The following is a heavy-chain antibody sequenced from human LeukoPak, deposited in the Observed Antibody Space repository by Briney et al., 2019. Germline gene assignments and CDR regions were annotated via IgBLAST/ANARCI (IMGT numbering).Heavy chain of an antibody. J-gene: IGHJ4*02. D-gene: IGHD3-16*02. V-gene: IGHV3-11*01. CDR1: GFTFSDYY. Sequence: GSLRLSCPASGFTFSDYYMSWIREAPGKGLGWVSYISSSCSTIYYPDSVKARFTISRDNAKNSLYLQTTSLRAEDTAVYYSASPYYDYVWGSYRYTTGDYWGQGTLVTVSS. CDR3: ASPYYDYVWGSYRYTTGDY. CDR2: ISSSCSTI.